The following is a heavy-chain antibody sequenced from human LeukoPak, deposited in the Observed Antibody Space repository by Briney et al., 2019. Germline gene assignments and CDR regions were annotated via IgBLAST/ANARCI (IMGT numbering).Heavy chain of an antibody. V-gene: IGHV1-8*01. CDR1: GYTFTSYD. CDR3: ARATYYDYVNWFDP. D-gene: IGHD3-16*01. Sequence: ASVKVSCKASGYTFTSYDINWVRQATGQGLEWMGWMNPNSGNTGYAQKFQGRVTMTRNTSISTAYMELSSLRSEDTAVYYCARATYYDYVNWFDPWGQEPWSPSPQ. CDR2: MNPNSGNT. J-gene: IGHJ5*02.